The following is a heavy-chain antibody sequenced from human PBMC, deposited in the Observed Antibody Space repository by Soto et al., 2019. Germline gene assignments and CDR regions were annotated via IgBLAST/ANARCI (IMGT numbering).Heavy chain of an antibody. CDR2: MNPGSGNT. D-gene: IGHD3-10*01. V-gene: IGHV1-8*01. CDR1: GYPFTNYE. Sequence: QVQLVQSGAEVKKPGASVKVSCKASGYPFTNYEINWVRHATGQGLGWMGWMNPGSGNTGYAHKFQGRVPMTRNISKSTAYMELSRLGADDTAIYYCARMAVSGSLSWFDPWGQGTLVTVSS. CDR3: ARMAVSGSLSWFDP. J-gene: IGHJ5*02.